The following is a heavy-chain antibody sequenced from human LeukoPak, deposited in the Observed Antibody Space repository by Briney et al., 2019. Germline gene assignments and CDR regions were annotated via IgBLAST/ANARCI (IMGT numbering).Heavy chain of an antibody. V-gene: IGHV4-59*12. Sequence: PSETLSLTCTVSGGSISSYYWSWIRQPPGKGLEWIGSIYYSGSTYYNPSLKSRVTISVDTSKNQFSLKLSSVTAADTAVYYCARAFDWYYYYMDVWGKGTTVTVSS. CDR2: IYYSGST. CDR1: GGSISSYY. J-gene: IGHJ6*03. D-gene: IGHD3-9*01. CDR3: ARAFDWYYYYMDV.